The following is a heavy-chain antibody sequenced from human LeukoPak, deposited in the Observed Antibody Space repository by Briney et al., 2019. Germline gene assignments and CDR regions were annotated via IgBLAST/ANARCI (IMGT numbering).Heavy chain of an antibody. V-gene: IGHV3-30-3*01. CDR2: ISYDGSNK. J-gene: IGHJ6*02. CDR1: GFTFSSYA. CDR3: ARGSGIAAAGWQGYYYGMDV. D-gene: IGHD6-13*01. Sequence: GGPLRLSCAASGFTFSSYAMHWVRQAPGKGLEWVAVISYDGSNKYYADSVKGRFTISRDNSKNTLYLQMNSLRAEDTAVYYCARGSGIAAAGWQGYYYGMDVWGQGTTVTVSS.